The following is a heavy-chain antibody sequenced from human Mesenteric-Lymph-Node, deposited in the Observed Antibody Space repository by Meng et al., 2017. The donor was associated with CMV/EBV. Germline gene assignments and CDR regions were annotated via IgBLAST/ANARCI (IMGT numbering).Heavy chain of an antibody. CDR3: IRPYGDYNYYFGLDV. V-gene: IGHV3-23*03. J-gene: IGHJ6*02. CDR2: IYGGGSDT. Sequence: GESLKISCAASGFTFRNYAMTWVRQAPGKGLEWVSVIYGGGSDTYYADSVKGRFTISRDNSKNTLYLQMTSLRAEDTAVYYCIRPYGDYNYYFGLDVWGRGTKVTVSS. CDR1: GFTFRNYA. D-gene: IGHD4-17*01.